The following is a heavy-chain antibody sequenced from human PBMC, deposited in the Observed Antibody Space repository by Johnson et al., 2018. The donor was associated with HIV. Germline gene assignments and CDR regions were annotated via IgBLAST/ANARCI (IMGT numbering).Heavy chain of an antibody. D-gene: IGHD6-13*01. CDR2: INSDGSST. Sequence: VQLVESGGGVVQPGGSLRLSCAASGFTFSSYGMHWVRQAPGKGLVWVSRINSDGSSTNYADSVKGRFTISRDNAKNTLYLQMNSLRAEDTAVYYCARDGGIAATDAFDIWGQGTMVTVSS. J-gene: IGHJ3*02. CDR1: GFTFSSYG. V-gene: IGHV3-74*01. CDR3: ARDGGIAATDAFDI.